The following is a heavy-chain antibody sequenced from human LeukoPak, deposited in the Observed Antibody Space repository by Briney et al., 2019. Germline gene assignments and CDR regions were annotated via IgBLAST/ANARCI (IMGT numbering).Heavy chain of an antibody. CDR2: IYSGGST. D-gene: IGHD3-10*01. J-gene: IGHJ4*02. V-gene: IGHV3-66*01. Sequence: GGSLRLSCAASGFTFSSYAMSWVRQAPGKGLEWVSVIYSGGSTYYADSVKGRFTISRDNSKNTLYLQMNSLRAEDTAVYYCARDVYYGSSDWGQGTLVTVSS. CDR3: ARDVYYGSSD. CDR1: GFTFSSYA.